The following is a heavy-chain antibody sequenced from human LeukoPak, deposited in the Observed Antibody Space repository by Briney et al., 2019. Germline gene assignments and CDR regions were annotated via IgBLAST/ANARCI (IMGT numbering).Heavy chain of an antibody. V-gene: IGHV4-38-2*01. CDR2: IYHSGST. J-gene: IGHJ4*02. CDR1: GYSISSGYY. CDR3: ASSVTRPYFDY. D-gene: IGHD2-21*02. Sequence: SETLSLTCAVSGYSISSGYYWGWIRQPPGKGLEWIGSIYHSGSTYYNPSLKSRVTISVDTSKNQFSLKQSSVTAADTAVYYCASSVTRPYFDYWGQGTLVTVSS.